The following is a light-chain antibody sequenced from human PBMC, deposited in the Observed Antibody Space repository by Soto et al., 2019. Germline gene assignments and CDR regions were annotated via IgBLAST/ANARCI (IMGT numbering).Light chain of an antibody. Sequence: EIAMTQSPATLSVSPGALATLSCRASQSVSIRLAWYQQKPGQAPRLLIHGATTRATGITARFSGSGSGTEFNLTISSLQSEDVAVSYCQQYNNWPRTFGQGTKVEIK. CDR2: GAT. J-gene: IGKJ1*01. CDR3: QQYNNWPRT. V-gene: IGKV3-15*01. CDR1: QSVSIR.